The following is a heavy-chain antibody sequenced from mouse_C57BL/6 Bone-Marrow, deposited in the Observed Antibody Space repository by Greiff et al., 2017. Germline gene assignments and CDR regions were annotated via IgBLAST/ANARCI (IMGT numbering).Heavy chain of an antibody. CDR2: IWRGGST. CDR1: GFSLTSYG. CDR3: AKMGRNYYGSKDFDV. D-gene: IGHD1-1*01. V-gene: IGHV2-5*01. Sequence: QVQLQQSGPGLVQPSQSLSITCTVSGFSLTSYGVHWVRQSPGKGLEWLGVIWRGGSTDYNAAFMSRLSITKDNSKSQVFFKMNSLQADDTAIYYCAKMGRNYYGSKDFDVWGTGTTVTVSS. J-gene: IGHJ1*03.